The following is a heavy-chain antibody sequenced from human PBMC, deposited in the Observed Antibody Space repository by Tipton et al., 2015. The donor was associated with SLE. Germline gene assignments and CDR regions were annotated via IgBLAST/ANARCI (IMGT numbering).Heavy chain of an antibody. V-gene: IGHV4-59*12. CDR2: IYYSGIT. D-gene: IGHD6-19*01. CDR3: ARGYKQLSRQWLATVYMDV. CDR1: SDSMSSYY. J-gene: IGHJ6*03. Sequence: TLSLTCTVSSDSMSSYYWSWIRQPPGKGLEWIGYIYYSGITSYNPSLKSRVTISGDTSKNQFSLRLNSVTAADTAVYYCARGYKQLSRQWLATVYMDVWGKGTTVTVS.